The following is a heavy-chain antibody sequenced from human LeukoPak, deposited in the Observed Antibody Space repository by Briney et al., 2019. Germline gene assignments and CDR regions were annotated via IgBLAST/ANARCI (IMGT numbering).Heavy chain of an antibody. D-gene: IGHD2-2*01. CDR3: ARGAPDIVVVPAAPSDY. CDR2: ISSNGGST. J-gene: IGHJ4*02. CDR1: GFTFSSYA. Sequence: GGSLRLSCAASGFTFSSYAMHWVRQAPGKGLEYVSAISSNGGSTYYANSVKGRFTISRDNSKNTLYLQMGSLRAEDMAVYYCARGAPDIVVVPAAPSDYWGQGTLVTVSS. V-gene: IGHV3-64*01.